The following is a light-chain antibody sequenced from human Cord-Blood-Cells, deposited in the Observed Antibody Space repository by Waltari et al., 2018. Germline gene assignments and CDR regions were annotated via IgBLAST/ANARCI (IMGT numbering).Light chain of an antibody. J-gene: IGKJ1*01. CDR1: QSISNY. V-gene: IGKV1-39*01. Sequence: IQMTQSPSSLSASVGDRVTITCRASQSISNYLNWYQQKPGKAPKLLIYAASSLQSGVPSRFSGSGSVTDFTLTISSLQPEDFATYYCQQSYSTPQTFGQGTKVEIK. CDR3: QQSYSTPQT. CDR2: AAS.